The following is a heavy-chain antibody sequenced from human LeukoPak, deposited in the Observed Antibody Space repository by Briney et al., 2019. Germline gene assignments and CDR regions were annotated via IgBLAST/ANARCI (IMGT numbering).Heavy chain of an antibody. CDR1: VGTFISYA. J-gene: IGHJ4*02. CDR3: ATGTEAFGESRFRFDY. Sequence: ASVTVSCKASVGTFISYAISWVRQAPGQGGEWMGGIIPIFGTANYAQKFQGRVTITTDESTSTAYMELSSLRSEDTAVYYCATGTEAFGESRFRFDYWGQGTLVTVSS. V-gene: IGHV1-69*05. CDR2: IIPIFGTA. D-gene: IGHD3-10*01.